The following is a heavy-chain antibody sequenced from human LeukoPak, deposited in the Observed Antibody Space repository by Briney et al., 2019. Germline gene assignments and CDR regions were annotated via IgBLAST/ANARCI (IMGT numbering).Heavy chain of an antibody. J-gene: IGHJ4*02. V-gene: IGHV3-30*02. CDR2: IRYDGSNK. Sequence: PGGSLRLSCAASGFTFSSYGMHWVRQAPGKGLEWVAFIRYDGSNKYYADSVKGRFTISRDNSKNTLYLQMNSLRAEDTAVYYCAKDGTTYDFWSGLPLADWGQGTLVTVSS. CDR1: GFTFSSYG. CDR3: AKDGTTYDFWSGLPLAD. D-gene: IGHD3-3*01.